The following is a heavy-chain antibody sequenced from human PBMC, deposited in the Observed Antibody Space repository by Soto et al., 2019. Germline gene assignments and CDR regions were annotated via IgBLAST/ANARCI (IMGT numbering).Heavy chain of an antibody. V-gene: IGHV3-11*01. CDR3: ARRPTDAFDI. Sequence: GGSLRLSCAASGFTFSDYYMSWIRQAPGKGLEWISYISSYGSTIHYADSVRGRFTISRDNAKNSLHLQMNSLRAEDTAVYYCARRPTDAFDIWGQGTMVTVSS. CDR1: GFTFSDYY. CDR2: ISSYGSTI. J-gene: IGHJ3*02.